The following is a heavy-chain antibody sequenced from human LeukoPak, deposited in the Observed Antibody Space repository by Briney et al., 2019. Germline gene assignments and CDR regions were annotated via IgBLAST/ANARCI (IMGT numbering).Heavy chain of an antibody. CDR1: GGSFSGYY. CDR2: INHSGST. CDR3: ARGYYFDY. J-gene: IGHJ4*02. Sequence: KPSENLSLTCAVYGGSFSGYYWSWIRQPPGKGLEWIGEINHSGSTNYNPSLKSRVTISVDTSKNQFSLKLSSVTAADTAVYYCARGYYFDYWGQGTLVTVSS. V-gene: IGHV4-34*01.